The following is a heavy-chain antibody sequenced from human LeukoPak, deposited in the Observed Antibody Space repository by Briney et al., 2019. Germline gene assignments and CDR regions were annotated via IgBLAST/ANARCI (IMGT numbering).Heavy chain of an antibody. D-gene: IGHD3-22*01. CDR3: ARGWYDSSGYGLDY. CDR1: GGSISSGNHF. Sequence: SETLSLTCTVSGGSISSGNHFWSWNRQPAGKGLEWIGRIYTTGSTTYNPSLKSRVTISVDTSKNQFSLKLSSVTAADTAVFYCARGWYDSSGYGLDYWGRGTLVTASS. V-gene: IGHV4-61*02. J-gene: IGHJ4*02. CDR2: IYTTGST.